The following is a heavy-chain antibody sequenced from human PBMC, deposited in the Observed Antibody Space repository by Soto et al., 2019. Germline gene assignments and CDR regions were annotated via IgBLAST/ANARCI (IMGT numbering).Heavy chain of an antibody. Sequence: GESLKISCQGSGYSFASYWIGWVRQMPGKDLEWMGIIHPSDSDTRYSPSFEGQVTISVDKSISTAYLQWSSLEASDTAMYYCARRTVTTYAFDIWGQGTMVTVSS. CDR3: ARRTVTTYAFDI. CDR1: GYSFASYW. D-gene: IGHD4-17*01. CDR2: IHPSDSDT. J-gene: IGHJ3*02. V-gene: IGHV5-51*01.